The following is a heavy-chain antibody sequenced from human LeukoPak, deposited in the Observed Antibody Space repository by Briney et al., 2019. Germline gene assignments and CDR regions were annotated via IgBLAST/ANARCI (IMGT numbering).Heavy chain of an antibody. J-gene: IGHJ4*02. Sequence: KSGGSLRLSCAASGFTFSSYSMNWVRQAPGKGLEWVSSISSSSSYIYYADSVKGRFTISRDNAKNSLYLQTNSLRAEDTAVYYCARVSQAAGIDYWGQGTLVTVSS. CDR1: GFTFSSYS. CDR3: ARVSQAAGIDY. D-gene: IGHD6-13*01. CDR2: ISSSSSYI. V-gene: IGHV3-21*01.